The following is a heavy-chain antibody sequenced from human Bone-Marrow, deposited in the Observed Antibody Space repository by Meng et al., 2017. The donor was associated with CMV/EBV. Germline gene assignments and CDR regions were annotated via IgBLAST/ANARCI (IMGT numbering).Heavy chain of an antibody. CDR2: ISSSSSYI. Sequence: GGSLRLSCAASGFTFSSYSMNWVRQAPGKGLEWVSSISSSSSYIYYADSVNGRFTISRDNSKNTLYLQMNSLRAEDTAVYYCAKDQPYYDRSGYYRDEGACDMWGQGTMVTVAS. D-gene: IGHD3-22*01. CDR3: AKDQPYYDRSGYYRDEGACDM. J-gene: IGHJ3*02. V-gene: IGHV3-21*04. CDR1: GFTFSSYS.